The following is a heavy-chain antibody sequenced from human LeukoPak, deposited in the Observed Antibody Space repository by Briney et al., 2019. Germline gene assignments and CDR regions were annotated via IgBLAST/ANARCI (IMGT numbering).Heavy chain of an antibody. D-gene: IGHD3-22*01. CDR3: ARESDSSGYWPIDY. CDR2: IYTSGST. CDR1: GGSISSYY. J-gene: IGHJ4*02. Sequence: PSETLSLTCTVSGGSISSYYWSWIRQPAGKGLEWIGRIYTSGSTNYNPSLKSRVTMSVDTSKNQFSLKLRSVTAADTAVYYCARESDSSGYWPIDYWGQGTLVTVSS. V-gene: IGHV4-4*07.